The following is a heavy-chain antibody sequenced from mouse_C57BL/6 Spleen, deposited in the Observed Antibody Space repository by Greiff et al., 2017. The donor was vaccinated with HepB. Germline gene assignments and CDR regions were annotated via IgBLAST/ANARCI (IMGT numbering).Heavy chain of an antibody. CDR3: ARRPTGTGWYFDV. CDR1: GFTFSSYG. Sequence: EVQLVESGGDLVKPGGSLKLSCAASGFTFSSYGMSWVRQTPDKRLEWVATISSGGSYTYYPDSVKGRFTISRDNAKNTLYLQMSSLKSEDTAMYYCARRPTGTGWYFDVWGTGTTVTVSS. V-gene: IGHV5-6*01. D-gene: IGHD4-1*02. CDR2: ISSGGSYT. J-gene: IGHJ1*03.